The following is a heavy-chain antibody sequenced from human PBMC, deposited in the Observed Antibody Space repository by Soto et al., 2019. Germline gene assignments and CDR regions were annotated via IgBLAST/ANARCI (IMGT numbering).Heavy chain of an antibody. D-gene: IGHD1-1*01. J-gene: IGHJ6*02. CDR2: IIPIFDTA. Sequence: QVQLVQSGAELRKPGSSVKVSCKASGGTFSDCTINWVRQAPGQRLEWMGGIIPIFDTANYAEKFQGRVTITADESTITSFMEVSSLRSEDTAVYYCARNGTQTGYSYGMDVWGQGTMVTVSS. V-gene: IGHV1-69*01. CDR3: ARNGTQTGYSYGMDV. CDR1: GGTFSDCT.